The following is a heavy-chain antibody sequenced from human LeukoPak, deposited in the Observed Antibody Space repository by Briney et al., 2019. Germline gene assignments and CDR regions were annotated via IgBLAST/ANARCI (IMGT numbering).Heavy chain of an antibody. V-gene: IGHV3-21*01. CDR3: ARSPSTVTTSWFDP. CDR1: GFTFSSYS. Sequence: PGGSLRLSCAASGFTFSSYSMNWVRQAPRKGLEWVSSISSSSSYIYYADSVKGRFTISRDNAKNSLYLQMNSLRAEDTAVYYCARSPSTVTTSWFDPWGQGTLVTVSS. J-gene: IGHJ5*02. CDR2: ISSSSSYI. D-gene: IGHD4-11*01.